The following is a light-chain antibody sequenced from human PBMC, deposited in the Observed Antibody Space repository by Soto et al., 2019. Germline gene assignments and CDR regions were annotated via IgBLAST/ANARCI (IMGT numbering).Light chain of an antibody. V-gene: IGKV2-28*01. J-gene: IGKJ3*01. CDR3: MQGLQTLPT. Sequence: DIVMTQSPLSLPVTPGEPASISCRSSQSLLHSDGYNYLDWYLQKPRQSPRLLIYLTSKRASGGXDXXSGSGSGTDFILKISRVEAEDVGVYYCMQGLQTLPTFGPGTKVHIK. CDR2: LTS. CDR1: QSLLHSDGYNY.